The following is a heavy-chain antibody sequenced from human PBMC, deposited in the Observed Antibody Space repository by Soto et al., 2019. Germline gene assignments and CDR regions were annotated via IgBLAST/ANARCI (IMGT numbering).Heavy chain of an antibody. V-gene: IGHV1-69*04. J-gene: IGHJ4*02. CDR3: ARESRYDILTGYSTLFDY. D-gene: IGHD3-9*01. Sequence: ASVKVSCKASGYTFTTYGISWVRLAPGQGLEWMGRIIPILGIANYAQKFQGRVTITADKSTSTAYMELSSLRSEDTAVYYCARESRYDILTGYSTLFDYWGQGTLVTVSS. CDR2: IIPILGIA. CDR1: GYTFTTYG.